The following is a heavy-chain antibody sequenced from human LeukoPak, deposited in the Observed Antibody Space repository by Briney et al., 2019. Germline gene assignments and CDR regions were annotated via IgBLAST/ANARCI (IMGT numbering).Heavy chain of an antibody. CDR2: GNHRGST. V-gene: IGHV4-39*07. D-gene: IGHD6-19*01. Sequence: SETLSLTCTVSGGSISSSSYNWGWIRQPPGKGLEWIGEGNHRGSTNYNPSLKSRVTISVDTSTSQFSLKLSSVTAADTAVYYCARELGSGWYFDFWGQGTLVTVSS. CDR1: GGSISSSSYN. J-gene: IGHJ4*02. CDR3: ARELGSGWYFDF.